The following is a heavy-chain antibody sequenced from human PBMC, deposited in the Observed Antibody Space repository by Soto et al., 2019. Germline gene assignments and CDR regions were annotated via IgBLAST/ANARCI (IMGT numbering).Heavy chain of an antibody. J-gene: IGHJ6*02. Sequence: PGGSLRLSCAASGFTFSNAWMSWVRQAPGKGLEWVGRIKSKTDGGTTDYAAPVKGRFTISRDDSKNTLYLQMNSLKTEDTAVYYXTTGSQLLTYYYYGMDVWGQGTTVTVSS. V-gene: IGHV3-15*01. D-gene: IGHD3-10*01. CDR3: TTGSQLLTYYYYGMDV. CDR1: GFTFSNAW. CDR2: IKSKTDGGTT.